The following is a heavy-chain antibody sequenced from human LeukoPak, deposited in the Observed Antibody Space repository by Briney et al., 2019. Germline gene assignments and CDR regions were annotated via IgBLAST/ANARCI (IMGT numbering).Heavy chain of an antibody. V-gene: IGHV4-4*07. CDR1: GGSISSYY. CDR3: ARGGYYYDSSGYVGFDY. CDR2: IYTSGST. J-gene: IGHJ4*02. D-gene: IGHD3-22*01. Sequence: SETLSLTCTVSGGSISSYYWSWIRQPAGKGLEWIGRIYTSGSTNYNPSLKSRVTMSVDTSKNQFSLKLSYVTAADTAVYYCARGGYYYDSSGYVGFDYWGQGTLVTVSS.